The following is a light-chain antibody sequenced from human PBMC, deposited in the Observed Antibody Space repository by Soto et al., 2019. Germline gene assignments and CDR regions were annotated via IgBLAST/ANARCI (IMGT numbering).Light chain of an antibody. CDR3: QQYNSYHLT. CDR2: DAS. CDR1: QAIGSW. Sequence: DIQMTQSPSSLSASVGDRVTITCRASQAIGSWLAWYQQKPGKAPTSLIYDASNLQTEVPSRFSCSGSGTDFTLTISGLQPEDSATYYCQQYNSYHLTFGGGTMVEIK. V-gene: IGKV1D-16*01. J-gene: IGKJ4*01.